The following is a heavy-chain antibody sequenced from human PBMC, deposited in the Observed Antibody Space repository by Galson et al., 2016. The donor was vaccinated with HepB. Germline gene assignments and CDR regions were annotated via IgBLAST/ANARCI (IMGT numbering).Heavy chain of an antibody. Sequence: SLRLSCAASGFTFSSHAMSWVRQAPGKGLEWVSGISGSGGSTYCADSVKGRFTISRDNSKNTPYVQMNSLRAEDTAVYYCAKGYGLFDYWGQGTLVTVSS. J-gene: IGHJ4*02. D-gene: IGHD1-14*01. CDR1: GFTFSSHA. CDR3: AKGYGLFDY. CDR2: ISGSGGST. V-gene: IGHV3-23*01.